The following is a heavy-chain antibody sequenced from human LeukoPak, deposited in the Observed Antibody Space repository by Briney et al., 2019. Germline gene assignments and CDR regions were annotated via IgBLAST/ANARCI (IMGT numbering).Heavy chain of an antibody. D-gene: IGHD1-1*01. V-gene: IGHV3-9*01. Sequence: PGGSLRLSCAASGFTFDDYAMHWVRQAPGKGLEGVSGISWNSGSIGYADSVKGRFTISRDNAKNSLYLQMNSLRAEDTALYYCASGGRNGDNWFDPWGQGTLVTVSS. J-gene: IGHJ5*02. CDR1: GFTFDDYA. CDR3: ASGGRNGDNWFDP. CDR2: ISWNSGSI.